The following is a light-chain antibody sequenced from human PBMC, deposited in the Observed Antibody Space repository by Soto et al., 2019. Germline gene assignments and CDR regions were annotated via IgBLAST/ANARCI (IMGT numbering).Light chain of an antibody. CDR2: KAS. J-gene: IGKJ5*01. V-gene: IGKV1-5*03. CDR3: QQYNSYPT. CDR1: PSISSW. Sequence: DIQMTQSPSTLSASVGDRVTITCRASPSISSWLAWYQQKPGKAPKVLLYKASSLESGVPSRFSGSGSGTEFTLTISSLQPDDFATYDCQQYNSYPTFGQGTRLEIK.